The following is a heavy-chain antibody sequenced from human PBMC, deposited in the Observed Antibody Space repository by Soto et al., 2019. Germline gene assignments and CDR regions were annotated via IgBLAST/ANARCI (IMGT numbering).Heavy chain of an antibody. CDR2: INAGNGNT. D-gene: IGHD6-13*01. V-gene: IGHV1-3*01. CDR1: GYTFTSYA. CDR3: ARVGAAAGRWLKSYYFDY. J-gene: IGHJ4*02. Sequence: GASVKVSCKASGYTFTSYAMHWVRQAPGQRLERMGWINAGNGNTKYSQKFQGRVTITRDTSASTAYMELSSLRSEDTAVYYCARVGAAAGRWLKSYYFDYWGQGTLVTVSS.